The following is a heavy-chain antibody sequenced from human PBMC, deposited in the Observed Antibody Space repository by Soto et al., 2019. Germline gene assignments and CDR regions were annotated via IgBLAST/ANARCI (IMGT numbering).Heavy chain of an antibody. D-gene: IGHD1-20*01. V-gene: IGHV1-18*01. Sequence: QVQLVQSGGEVTKPGASVKVSCKASGYSFTSYGISWVRQAPGQGLEWMGWINTDNGNTRYAQKFQGRVTMAPDTSTNTAYVELRSLRSDDTAMYYCARDRGYNPDSFDIWGQGTMVTVSS. CDR1: GYSFTSYG. J-gene: IGHJ3*02. CDR3: ARDRGYNPDSFDI. CDR2: INTDNGNT.